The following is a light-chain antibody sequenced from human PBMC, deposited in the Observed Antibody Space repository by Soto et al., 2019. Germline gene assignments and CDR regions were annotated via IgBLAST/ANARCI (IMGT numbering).Light chain of an antibody. CDR3: LQDHNYPRT. CDR1: QDIQNE. V-gene: IGKV1-6*01. CDR2: GAS. Sequence: AIQMTQSPSSLSASVGDRVTIACRASQDIQNELGWYQQKPGKAPKVLIYGASTLQSGVPSRFSGGGSGTDFTLTISSLQPEDFATYYCLQDHNYPRTFGQGTKAEIK. J-gene: IGKJ1*01.